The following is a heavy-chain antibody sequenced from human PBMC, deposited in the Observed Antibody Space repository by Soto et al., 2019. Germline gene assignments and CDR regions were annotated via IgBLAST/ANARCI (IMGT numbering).Heavy chain of an antibody. CDR1: GFSFSDYA. CDR3: AKGPDGSGYYHSWFDS. Sequence: EVHLLESGGALVQPGGSLTLSCAASGFSFSDYAMSWVRQAPGKGLEWVSSISRTGDSAYYADSVKGRFAISRDRSKNRLSLQMNSLRVEDTVVYYCAKGPDGSGYYHSWFDSWGQGTLITVSS. D-gene: IGHD3-22*01. V-gene: IGHV3-23*01. J-gene: IGHJ5*01. CDR2: ISRTGDSA.